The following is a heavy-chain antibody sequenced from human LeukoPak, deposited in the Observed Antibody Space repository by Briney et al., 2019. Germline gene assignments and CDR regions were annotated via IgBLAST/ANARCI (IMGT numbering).Heavy chain of an antibody. CDR3: ASVSDGIRFGY. V-gene: IGHV4-4*09. J-gene: IGHJ4*02. CDR2: IYSSGNT. CDR1: GGSISSSF. Sequence: SETLSLTCTVSGGSISSSFWSWIRQAPGGGLEWIGYIYSSGNTTYNPSLKSRVTMSVDTSKNQFSLKLTSMSVADTAVYFCASVSDGIRFGYWGQGALVTVSS. D-gene: IGHD1-26*01.